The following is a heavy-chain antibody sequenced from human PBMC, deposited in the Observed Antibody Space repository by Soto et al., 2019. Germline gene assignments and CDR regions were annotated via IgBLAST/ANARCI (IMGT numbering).Heavy chain of an antibody. CDR2: INLDSGDT. CDR1: GHTFTGHH. CDR3: GLERTGTGGFDY. D-gene: IGHD1-1*01. Sequence: ASVKVSCKASGHTFTGHHMHWVRQAPGQGLEWMTLINLDSGDTIYAQKFQGRVTTTRDTSITTAYMGLSGLRYDDTAVYYCGLERTGTGGFDYWGQGTQVTVSS. V-gene: IGHV1-2*02. J-gene: IGHJ4*02.